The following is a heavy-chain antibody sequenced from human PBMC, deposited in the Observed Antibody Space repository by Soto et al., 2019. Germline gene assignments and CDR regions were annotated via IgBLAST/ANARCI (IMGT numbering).Heavy chain of an antibody. Sequence: GSLRLSCAASGFTFGTYAMNWGRQSPGKVLEWGSSTPGSGGSAYYADSVRGRFTISRDNSKNTVYLQFDSLRPEDSAIYDCAKGGSSGCFYFDFWGQGTQVTVSS. CDR2: TPGSGGSA. CDR1: GFTFGTYA. V-gene: IGHV3-23*01. CDR3: AKGGSSGCFYFDF. D-gene: IGHD3-22*01. J-gene: IGHJ4*02.